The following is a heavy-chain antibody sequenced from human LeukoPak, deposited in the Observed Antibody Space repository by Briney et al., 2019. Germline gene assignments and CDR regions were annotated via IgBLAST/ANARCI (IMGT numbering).Heavy chain of an antibody. Sequence: SETLSLTCTVSGGSISSYYWSWIRQPPGKGLEWIGFIYYSGSTYYNPSLKSRVTISVDTSKNQFSLKLSSVTAADTAVYYCAKTVSGGGAFDIWGQGTMVTVST. J-gene: IGHJ3*02. CDR2: IYYSGST. D-gene: IGHD1-26*01. CDR1: GGSISSYY. V-gene: IGHV4-59*06. CDR3: AKTVSGGGAFDI.